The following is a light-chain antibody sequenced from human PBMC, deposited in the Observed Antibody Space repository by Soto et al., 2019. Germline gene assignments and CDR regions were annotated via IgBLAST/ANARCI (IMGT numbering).Light chain of an antibody. J-gene: IGKJ1*01. V-gene: IGKV1-5*03. CDR2: KAS. Sequence: DIQMTQSPSTLSASVGDRVTITCRASQSISSRLAWYQQKPGKVPKLLIYKASSLESGVPSRFSGSGSGTEFPLTISSLQPDDFATYYCQQYDSYSWTIGQGTKVEI. CDR1: QSISSR. CDR3: QQYDSYSWT.